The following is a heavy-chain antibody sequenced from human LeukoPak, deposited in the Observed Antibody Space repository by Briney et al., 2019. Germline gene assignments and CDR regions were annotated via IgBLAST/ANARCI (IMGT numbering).Heavy chain of an antibody. CDR3: ARDENWAFDY. CDR2: ISSGSSAI. CDR1: GFTFSDYY. V-gene: IGHV3-11*04. Sequence: GGSLRLSCAASGFTFSDYYMSWIRQAPGMGLEWVSYISSGSSAIGYADSVKGRFTISRDNANNSLYLQMNSLSAEDTAIYYCARDENWAFDYWGQGILVTVSS. J-gene: IGHJ4*02. D-gene: IGHD7-27*01.